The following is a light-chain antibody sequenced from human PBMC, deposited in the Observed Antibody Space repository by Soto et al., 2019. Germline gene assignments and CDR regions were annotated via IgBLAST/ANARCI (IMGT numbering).Light chain of an antibody. CDR1: RSFASSY. Sequence: EIGLYLSVGTVSLSPGERATLSCRASRSFASSYLAWYQQRPGQAPRLLIYAASNRATGIPDRFSGSGSGTDFTLTINRLEAEDSAVYYCQQYGASPPYPFGQVTKVDVK. CDR2: AAS. CDR3: QQYGASPPYP. V-gene: IGKV3-20*01. J-gene: IGKJ2*01.